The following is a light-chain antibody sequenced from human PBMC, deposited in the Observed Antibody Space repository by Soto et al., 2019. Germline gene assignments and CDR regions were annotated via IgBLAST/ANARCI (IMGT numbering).Light chain of an antibody. Sequence: EIVMTQSPATVSVSPGERATLSCRASQSLNDNLAWYQQKPGQAPRLLMYGASTRATGIPARFSGSGSGTEFTLIISSLQSEDFAVYYCQQYNNWPRTFGQGTKVEIK. CDR2: GAS. CDR3: QQYNNWPRT. V-gene: IGKV3-15*01. CDR1: QSLNDN. J-gene: IGKJ1*01.